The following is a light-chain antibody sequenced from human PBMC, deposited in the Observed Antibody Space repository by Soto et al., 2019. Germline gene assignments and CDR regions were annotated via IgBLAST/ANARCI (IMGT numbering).Light chain of an antibody. V-gene: IGLV3-1*01. CDR3: QAWDRNTGV. CDR1: NLGDKY. J-gene: IGLJ1*01. Sequence: SYELTQPPSVSVSPGQTASISCSGDNLGDKYACWYQQKPGQSPVLVMYEDRKRPSGIPERFSGSNSGNTATLTISGTQAVDEAEYYCQAWDRNTGVFGTGTKLTVL. CDR2: EDR.